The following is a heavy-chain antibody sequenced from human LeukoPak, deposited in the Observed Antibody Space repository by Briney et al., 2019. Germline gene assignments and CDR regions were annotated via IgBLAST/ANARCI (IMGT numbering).Heavy chain of an antibody. Sequence: SETLSLTCTISGYSISSGYYWGWIRQPPGKGLEWIGSIYHSGSTYYNPSLKSRVSISPDTSENQFSLKLTSVTAADTAVYYCARDLYSSGWGYFDYWGQGTLVTVSS. CDR2: IYHSGST. D-gene: IGHD6-19*01. CDR1: GYSISSGYY. J-gene: IGHJ4*02. CDR3: ARDLYSSGWGYFDY. V-gene: IGHV4-38-2*02.